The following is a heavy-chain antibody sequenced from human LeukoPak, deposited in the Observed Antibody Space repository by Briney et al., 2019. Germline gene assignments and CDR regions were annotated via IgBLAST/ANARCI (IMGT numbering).Heavy chain of an antibody. J-gene: IGHJ4*02. Sequence: VGSLRLSCAASVFTLCIYSMNSVRQAPGKGLEWVSFISSSSSYIYYADSVKGRFTISRDNAKNSLYLQMNSLRAEDTAVYYCARNSDWGCSGGTCYNYEGYWGQGTLVTVSS. V-gene: IGHV3-21*01. CDR3: ARNSDWGCSGGTCYNYEGY. CDR2: ISSSSSYI. D-gene: IGHD2-15*01. CDR1: VFTLCIYS.